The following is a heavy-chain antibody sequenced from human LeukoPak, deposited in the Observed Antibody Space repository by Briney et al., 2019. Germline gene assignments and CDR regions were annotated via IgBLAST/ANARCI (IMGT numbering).Heavy chain of an antibody. CDR1: GFSFSSYG. CDR2: ISYNGGKT. J-gene: IGHJ3*01. D-gene: IGHD2-21*01. CDR3: AKGFLFQRHDLIHF. V-gene: IGHV3-30*18. Sequence: GGSLRLSCVASGFSFSSYGMFWVRQAPGKGLEWVAYISYNGGKTDYVDSAKGRFIISRDNYKDTLFLQMNSLRAEDTAVYYCAKGFLFQRHDLIHFWGQGTMLTVSS.